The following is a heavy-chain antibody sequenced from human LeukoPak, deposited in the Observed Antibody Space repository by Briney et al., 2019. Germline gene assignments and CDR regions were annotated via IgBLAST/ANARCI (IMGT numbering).Heavy chain of an antibody. CDR3: ASGDLWFGELSKFDY. V-gene: IGHV1-2*06. CDR1: GYTFTGYY. Sequence: ASVKVSCKASGYTFTGYYIHWVRQAPGQGLEWMGRINPNSGGTNYAQKFQGRVTMTRDTSISTAYMELSRLRSDDTAVCYCASGDLWFGELSKFDYWGQGSLVTVSS. CDR2: INPNSGGT. J-gene: IGHJ4*02. D-gene: IGHD3-10*01.